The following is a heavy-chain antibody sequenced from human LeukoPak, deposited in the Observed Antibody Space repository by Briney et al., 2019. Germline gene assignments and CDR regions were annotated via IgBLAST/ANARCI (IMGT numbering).Heavy chain of an antibody. V-gene: IGHV3-7*01. D-gene: IGHD1-1*01. J-gene: IGHJ4*02. CDR3: ARDRLRTTGTPGY. CDR2: INQDGSEK. Sequence: GSLRLSCSASGIIFSSHWNSWVRQAPGKGLEWGANINQDGSEKYYVDSVKGRFTISRDNAKNSLYLQMNSLRAEDTAVYYCARDRLRTTGTPGYWGQGTLVTVSS. CDR1: GIIFSSHW.